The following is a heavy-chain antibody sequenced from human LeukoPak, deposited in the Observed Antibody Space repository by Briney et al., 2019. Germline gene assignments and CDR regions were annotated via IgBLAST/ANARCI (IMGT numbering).Heavy chain of an antibody. CDR2: IYYSGST. J-gene: IGHJ4*02. CDR3: ARAHYDILTGYSTLDY. Sequence: SETLSLTCTVSGGSISSGDYYWSWIRQPPGTGLEWIGYIYYSGSTYYNPSLKSRVTISVDTSKNQFSLKLSSVTAADTAVYYCARAHYDILTGYSTLDYWGQGTLVTVSS. D-gene: IGHD3-9*01. V-gene: IGHV4-30-4*01. CDR1: GGSISSGDYY.